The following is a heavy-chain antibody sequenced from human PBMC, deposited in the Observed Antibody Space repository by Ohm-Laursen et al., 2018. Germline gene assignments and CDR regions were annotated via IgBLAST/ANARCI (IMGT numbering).Heavy chain of an antibody. CDR3: ARELGFDFWSGDFDY. Sequence: SLRLSCSASGFTFSSYSMNWVRQAPGKGLEWVSSISSSSSYIYYADSVKGRFTISRDNAKNSLYLQMNSLRAEDTAVYYCARELGFDFWSGDFDYWGQGILVTVSS. J-gene: IGHJ4*02. CDR2: ISSSSSYI. CDR1: GFTFSSYS. V-gene: IGHV3-21*01. D-gene: IGHD3-3*01.